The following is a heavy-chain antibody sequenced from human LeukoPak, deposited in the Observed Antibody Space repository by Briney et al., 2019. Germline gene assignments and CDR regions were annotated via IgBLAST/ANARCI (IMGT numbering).Heavy chain of an antibody. Sequence: SETLSLTCTVSGGSISSSSYYWGWIRQPPGKGLEWIGSIYYSGSTYYNPSLKSRVTISVDTSKNQFSLKLSSVTAADTAVYYCARDGAGARWFDPWGQGTLVTVSS. V-gene: IGHV4-39*07. D-gene: IGHD4/OR15-4a*01. CDR3: ARDGAGARWFDP. CDR2: IYYSGST. CDR1: GGSISSSSYY. J-gene: IGHJ5*02.